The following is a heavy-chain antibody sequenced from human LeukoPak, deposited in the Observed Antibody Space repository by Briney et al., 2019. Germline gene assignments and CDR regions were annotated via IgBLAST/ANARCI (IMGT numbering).Heavy chain of an antibody. Sequence: SETLSLTCTVSGGSISSGSYYWSWIRQPAGKGLEWIGRIYTSGSTNYNPSLKSRLTISLDTSKNQFSLKLRSVTAADTAVYYCARVNSRLAYFDYWGQGTLVTVSS. V-gene: IGHV4-61*02. J-gene: IGHJ4*02. D-gene: IGHD6-25*01. CDR1: GGSISSGSYY. CDR3: ARVNSRLAYFDY. CDR2: IYTSGST.